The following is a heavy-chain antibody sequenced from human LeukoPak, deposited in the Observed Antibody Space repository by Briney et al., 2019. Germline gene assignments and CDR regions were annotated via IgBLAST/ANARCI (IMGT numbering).Heavy chain of an antibody. D-gene: IGHD6-13*01. Sequence: GGSLRLSCAASGFMLSSTWLHWVRQAPGKGLVWVSRINSDATSTSYADSVRGRFTISRDDAKNTMYLQMNSLRAEDTAMYYCVRGSPGYSSSWHAYWGQGTLVTVSS. CDR2: INSDATST. CDR1: GFMLSSTW. V-gene: IGHV3-74*01. J-gene: IGHJ4*02. CDR3: VRGSPGYSSSWHAY.